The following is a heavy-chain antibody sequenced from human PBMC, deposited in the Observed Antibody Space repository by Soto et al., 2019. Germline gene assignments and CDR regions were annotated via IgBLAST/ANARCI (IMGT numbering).Heavy chain of an antibody. J-gene: IGHJ4*02. D-gene: IGHD3-9*01. CDR1: GASIRPYY. CDR3: ARVTYDSLTAYSYYFDY. V-gene: IGHV4-59*01. CDR2: IYYSGSV. Sequence: SETLSLSCTVSGASIRPYYWTWIRQPPGKGLEWIGYIYYSGSVSYKSSLKSRVTMSVDTSKNQFSLRLNSVTAADTAVYYCARVTYDSLTAYSYYFDYWGQGTLVTVSS.